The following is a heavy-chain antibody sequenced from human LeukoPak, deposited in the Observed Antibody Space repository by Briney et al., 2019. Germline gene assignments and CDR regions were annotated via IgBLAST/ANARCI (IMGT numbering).Heavy chain of an antibody. V-gene: IGHV3-30*18. J-gene: IGHJ4*02. Sequence: GRSLRLSCAASAFTFSTYGMHRVRQAPGKGLEWVAVISYDGSNKYYADSVKGRFTISRDNSKNTLYLQMNSLRAEDTAVYYCAKGFRPFDYWGQGTLVTVSS. CDR3: AKGFRPFDY. CDR1: AFTFSTYG. CDR2: ISYDGSNK. D-gene: IGHD3-10*01.